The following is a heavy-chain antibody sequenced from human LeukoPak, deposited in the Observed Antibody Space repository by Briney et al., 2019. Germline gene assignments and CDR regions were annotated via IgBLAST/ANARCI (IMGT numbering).Heavy chain of an antibody. Sequence: PSETLSLTCNVSGGSISDYYWSWIRQSPGKGLEWIGYIYYSGSTNYNPSLKSRVTMSVDTSKNQFSLKMRSVTAADTAVYYCVRSADSDSGSYYKSSNFFDPWGQGTLVTVSS. V-gene: IGHV4-59*08. CDR2: IYYSGST. J-gene: IGHJ5*02. CDR3: VRSADSDSGSYYKSSNFFDP. D-gene: IGHD3-10*01. CDR1: GGSISDYY.